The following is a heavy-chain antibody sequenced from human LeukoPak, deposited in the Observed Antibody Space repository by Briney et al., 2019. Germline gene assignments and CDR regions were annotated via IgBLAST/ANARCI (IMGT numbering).Heavy chain of an antibody. D-gene: IGHD3-22*01. J-gene: IGHJ4*02. Sequence: GSLRLSCAASGFTVSSNYMSWVRQAPGKGLEWVSVIYSGGSTYYADSVKGRFTISRDNSKNTLYLQMNSLRAEDTAVYYCARGAYYYDSSGGGQGTLGTVSA. CDR3: ARGAYYYDSSG. V-gene: IGHV3-53*01. CDR1: GFTVSSNY. CDR2: IYSGGST.